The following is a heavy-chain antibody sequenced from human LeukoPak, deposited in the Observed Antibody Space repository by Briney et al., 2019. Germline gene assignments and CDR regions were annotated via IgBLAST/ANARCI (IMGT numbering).Heavy chain of an antibody. D-gene: IGHD2-15*01. J-gene: IGHJ3*02. CDR3: ARDVVEVAARDAFDI. CDR1: GGSISSYY. Sequence: SETLSLTCTVSGGSISSYYWSWIRQPPGKGLEWIGYIYYSGGTNYNPSLKSRVTISVDTSKNQFSLKLTSVTAADTAVYYCARDVVEVAARDAFDIWGQGTMVTVSS. CDR2: IYYSGGT. V-gene: IGHV4-59*01.